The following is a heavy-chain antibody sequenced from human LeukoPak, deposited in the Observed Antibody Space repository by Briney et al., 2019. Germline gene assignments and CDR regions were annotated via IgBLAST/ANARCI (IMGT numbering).Heavy chain of an antibody. CDR1: GYTFNSYG. CDR2: ISAYNGNT. CDR3: ARDLGRYCSGGSCHYYSYYMDV. D-gene: IGHD2-15*01. V-gene: IGHV1-18*01. Sequence: AASVKVSCKASGYTFNSYGINWVRQAPGQGLEWMGWISAYNGNTNYAQKLQGRVTMTTDTSTSTAYMELRRLRSDDTAVYYCARDLGRYCSGGSCHYYSYYMDVWGKGTTVTVSS. J-gene: IGHJ6*03.